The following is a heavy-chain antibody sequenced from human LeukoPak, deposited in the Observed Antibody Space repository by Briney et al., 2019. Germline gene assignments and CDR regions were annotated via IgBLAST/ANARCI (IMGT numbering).Heavy chain of an antibody. D-gene: IGHD4-11*01. CDR3: VGDKDYAFDT. V-gene: IGHV3-21*05. Sequence: PGGSLRLSCTPSQFTLSSYNLNWIRQAPGKGLEWIAYIGASGNYYYSDSVKGRFTISRDNAKNSLFLQMNSLRAEDTAVYYCVGDKDYAFDTWGQGTMVTVSS. CDR1: QFTLSSYN. J-gene: IGHJ3*02. CDR2: IGASGNY.